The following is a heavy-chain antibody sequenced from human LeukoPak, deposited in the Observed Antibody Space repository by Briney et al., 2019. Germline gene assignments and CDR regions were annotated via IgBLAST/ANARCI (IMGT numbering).Heavy chain of an antibody. Sequence: PSETLSLTCTVSGGSISSYYWSWIRQPPGKGLEWIGYIYYSGSTNYNPSLKSRVTISVGTSKNQFSLKLSSVTAADTAVYYCARYNDFWSGYSDTPPDWGQGTLVTVSS. D-gene: IGHD3-3*01. CDR1: GGSISSYY. J-gene: IGHJ4*02. CDR3: ARYNDFWSGYSDTPPD. CDR2: IYYSGST. V-gene: IGHV4-59*01.